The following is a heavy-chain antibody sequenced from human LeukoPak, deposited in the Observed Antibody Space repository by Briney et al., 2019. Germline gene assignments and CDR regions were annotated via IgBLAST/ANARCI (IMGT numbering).Heavy chain of an antibody. D-gene: IGHD3-22*01. Sequence: GGSLILSCAASGFTVSSNYMSWVRQAPGKGLEWVSVIYSGGSTYYADSVKGRFTISRHNSKNTLYLQMNSLRAEDTAVYYCAGPADYYDSSGYYYLDYWGQGTLVTVSS. CDR2: IYSGGST. CDR1: GFTVSSNY. V-gene: IGHV3-53*04. CDR3: AGPADYYDSSGYYYLDY. J-gene: IGHJ4*02.